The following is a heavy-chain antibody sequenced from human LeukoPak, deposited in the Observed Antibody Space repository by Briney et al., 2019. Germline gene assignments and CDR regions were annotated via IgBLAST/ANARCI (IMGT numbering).Heavy chain of an antibody. CDR3: ARDKTTVTTIGY. D-gene: IGHD4-17*01. CDR1: GFTVSSNY. V-gene: IGHV3-66*01. Sequence: PGGSLRLSCAASGFTVSSNYMSWVRQAPGKGLEWVSVIYSGGNTYYADSVKGRFTISRDNSKNTLYLQMNSLRAEDTAVYYCARDKTTVTTIGYWGQGTLVTVSS. J-gene: IGHJ4*02. CDR2: IYSGGNT.